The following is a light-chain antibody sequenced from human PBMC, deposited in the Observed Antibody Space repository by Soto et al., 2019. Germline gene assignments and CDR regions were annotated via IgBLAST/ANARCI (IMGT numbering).Light chain of an antibody. CDR1: QGIRND. V-gene: IGKV1-6*01. CDR2: AAS. CDR3: LQDHSYPWT. Sequence: AIQMTQSPSSLSASVGDRITIACRTSQGIRNDLGWYQQKPGKAPKLLIYAASNLQSGVPSRFSGSGSGALFTLTISSLQPEDFATYYCLQDHSYPWTFGQGTKVDIK. J-gene: IGKJ1*01.